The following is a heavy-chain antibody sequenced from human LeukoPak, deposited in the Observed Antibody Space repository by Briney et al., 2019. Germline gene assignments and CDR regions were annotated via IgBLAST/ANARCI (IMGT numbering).Heavy chain of an antibody. V-gene: IGHV3-23*01. CDR3: AKSGLSISAARQLDY. D-gene: IGHD6-13*01. J-gene: IGHJ4*02. CDR2: IDDTGSHT. CDR1: GFTFSDYV. Sequence: GGSLRLSCAASGFTFSDYVMTWVRQAPGKGLDWVSAIDDTGSHTDYADSVKGRFTISRDNSKNTLYLQMNSLRAEDTAIYYCAKSGLSISAARQLDYWGQGTLVTVSS.